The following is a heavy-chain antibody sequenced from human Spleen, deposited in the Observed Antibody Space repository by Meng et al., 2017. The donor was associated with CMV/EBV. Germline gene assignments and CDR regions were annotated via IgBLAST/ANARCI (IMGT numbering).Heavy chain of an antibody. V-gene: IGHV4-61*08. CDR3: ARGRKWDQPPGY. CDR1: GGYLTSGADY. D-gene: IGHD1-26*01. CDR2: VCNSETK. Sequence: SVSGGYLTSGADYWNGIRQPPGKGLEWIGYVCNSETKNNNPSVKSRVIISVDTSKNQFSLRLSSVTPADTAVYYCARGRKWDQPPGYWGQGTLVTVSS. J-gene: IGHJ4*02.